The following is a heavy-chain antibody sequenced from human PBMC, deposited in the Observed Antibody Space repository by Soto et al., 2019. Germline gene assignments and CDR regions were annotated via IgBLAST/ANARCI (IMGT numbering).Heavy chain of an antibody. CDR2: IYHSGST. Sequence: QLQLQESGSGLVKPSQTLSLTCAVSGGSISSGGYSWSWIRQPPGKGLEWIGYIYHSGSTYYNPFLKSPVTISVDRSKNQFSLKLSSVTAADTAVYYCARDASRYCSGGSCYTEAFDIWGQGTMVTVSS. CDR3: ARDASRYCSGGSCYTEAFDI. V-gene: IGHV4-30-2*01. CDR1: GGSISSGGYS. D-gene: IGHD2-15*01. J-gene: IGHJ3*02.